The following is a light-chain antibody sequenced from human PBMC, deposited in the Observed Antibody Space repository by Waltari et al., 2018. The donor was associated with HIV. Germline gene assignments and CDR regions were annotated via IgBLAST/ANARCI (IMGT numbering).Light chain of an antibody. J-gene: IGKJ2*01. CDR3: QQGYSAPYT. V-gene: IGKV1-39*01. CDR1: QSISNY. CDR2: DAS. Sequence: DIQVTQSPSSLSASVGDRVTITCRASQSISNYLNWYQQKPGKAPKLLIYDASSLQSGVPSKFSGSGSGTDFTLTISGLQPEDFGAYYCQQGYSAPYTFGQGTKLEIK.